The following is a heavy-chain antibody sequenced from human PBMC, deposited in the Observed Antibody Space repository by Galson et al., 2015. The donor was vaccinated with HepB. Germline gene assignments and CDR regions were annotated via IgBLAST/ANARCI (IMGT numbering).Heavy chain of an antibody. CDR3: ARGGAAAIGGPTFDY. V-gene: IGHV1-18*01. CDR2: ISPYNANT. Sequence: SVKVSCKASGLTTYAINWVRQAPGQGLEWMGWISPYNANTNYARKFQGRVTMTTDTSTRTAYMDLRSLRSDDTAMYYCARGGAAAIGGPTFDYWGQGTLVTVSS. CDR1: GLTTYA. D-gene: IGHD5-24*01. J-gene: IGHJ4*02.